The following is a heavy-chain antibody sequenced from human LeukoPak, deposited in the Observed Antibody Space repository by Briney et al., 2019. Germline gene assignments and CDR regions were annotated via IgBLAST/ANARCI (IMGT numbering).Heavy chain of an antibody. CDR2: VFYPGST. D-gene: IGHD6-13*01. CDR3: ASRPADSTWYGVFDY. J-gene: IGHJ4*02. V-gene: IGHV4-59*11. Sequence: SETLSLTCTVSGGSINSHYWSWIRQPPGKGLEWIVYVFYPGSTNYNPSLKSRVTMSLDTSRDQFSLILTSVTAADTAIYYCASRPADSTWYGVFDYWSQGTLVTVSS. CDR1: GGSINSHY.